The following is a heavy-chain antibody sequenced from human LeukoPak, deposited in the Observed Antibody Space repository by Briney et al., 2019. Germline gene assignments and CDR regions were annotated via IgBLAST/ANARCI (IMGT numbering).Heavy chain of an antibody. CDR3: ARLVTPDWFDP. CDR1: GFPLRTRGMC. J-gene: IGHJ5*02. Sequence: SGPTLMHPPPTLTLTCTFSGFPLRTRGMCVSWIRQPPVKALEWLTHSDWDDDQYYTTSLKTSLTISNDTSKNPVVLTMTTMDPVDTATYYCARLVTPDWFDPWGQGTLVTVSS. V-gene: IGHV2-70*01. CDR2: SDWDDDQ. D-gene: IGHD2-15*01.